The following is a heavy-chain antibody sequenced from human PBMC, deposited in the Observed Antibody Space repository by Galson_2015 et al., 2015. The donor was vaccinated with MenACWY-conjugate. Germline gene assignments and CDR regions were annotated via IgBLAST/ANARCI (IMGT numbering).Heavy chain of an antibody. CDR1: GYRFTNHW. Sequence: QSGAEVKKPGASLTISCTGSGYRFTNHWVAWVRQMPGKGLEWMGIIYPGDSDTRYSPSFQGQVTISVDKSITTAYLQWSSLKASDTAMYYCARPGTTWGSFDIWGQGTMVTVSS. CDR2: IYPGDSDT. V-gene: IGHV5-51*03. J-gene: IGHJ3*02. CDR3: ARPGTTWGSFDI. D-gene: IGHD1-7*01.